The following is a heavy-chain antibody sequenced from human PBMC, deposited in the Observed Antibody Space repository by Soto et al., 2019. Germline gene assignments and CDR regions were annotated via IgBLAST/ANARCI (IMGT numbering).Heavy chain of an antibody. CDR2: ISYDGSNK. V-gene: IGHV3-30-3*01. CDR1: GFTFSSYA. J-gene: IGHJ4*02. CDR3: ARERRIVGATHFDY. D-gene: IGHD1-26*01. Sequence: QVQLVESGGGVVQPGRSLRLSCAASGFTFSSYAMHWVRQAPGKGLEWVAVISYDGSNKYYADSVKGRFTISRDNSKNTLYLQMNSLRADDTAVYYCARERRIVGATHFDYWGQGTLVTVSS.